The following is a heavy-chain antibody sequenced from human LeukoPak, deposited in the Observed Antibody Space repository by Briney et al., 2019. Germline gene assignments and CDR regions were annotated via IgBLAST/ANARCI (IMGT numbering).Heavy chain of an antibody. Sequence: GGSLRLSCAASGFTFSSYSMNWVRQAPGKGLEWVSSISSSSSYIYYADSVKGRFTISRDNAKNSLYLQMNSLRAEDTAVHYCARDSPPAGGDGETVWADAFDIWGQGTMVTVSS. CDR3: ARDSPPAGGDGETVWADAFDI. J-gene: IGHJ3*02. D-gene: IGHD3-16*01. CDR2: ISSSSSYI. CDR1: GFTFSSYS. V-gene: IGHV3-21*01.